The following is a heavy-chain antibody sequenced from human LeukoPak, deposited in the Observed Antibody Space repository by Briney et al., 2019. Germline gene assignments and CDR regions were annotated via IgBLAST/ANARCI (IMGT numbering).Heavy chain of an antibody. Sequence: PGGSLRLSCAASGFSSSTYEMHWVRQAPGKGLEWVSDISSSGSTTYYADSVRGRFTTSRDNAKNLLYLQMHSLRAEDTAIYYCSLLAVASPQDYWGQGTLVTVSS. D-gene: IGHD6-19*01. V-gene: IGHV3-48*03. CDR3: SLLAVASPQDY. CDR2: ISSSGSTT. CDR1: GFSSSTYE. J-gene: IGHJ4*02.